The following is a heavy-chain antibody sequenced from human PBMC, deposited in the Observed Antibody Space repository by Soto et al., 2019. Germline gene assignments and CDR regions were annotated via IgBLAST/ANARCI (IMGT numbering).Heavy chain of an antibody. CDR2: IYYSGST. J-gene: IGHJ4*02. CDR1: RGSISSGTNY. D-gene: IGHD6-25*01. V-gene: IGHV4-39*01. CDR3: ARHEAGWYFDS. Sequence: QLQLQESGPGLVKPSETLSLTCTVSRGSISSGTNYWAWIRQPPGKGLEWIANIYYSGSTFYNPSLKSRATISLDTSKNQFSLKLRSVTDAATAVYYCARHEAGWYFDSWGQGTLVTVSS.